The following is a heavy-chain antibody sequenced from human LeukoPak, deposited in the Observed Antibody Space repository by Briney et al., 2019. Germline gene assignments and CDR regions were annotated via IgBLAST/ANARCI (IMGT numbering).Heavy chain of an antibody. CDR2: IYHSGST. J-gene: IGHJ4*02. D-gene: IGHD3-10*01. CDR3: ARAEYYYGKGPYYFDY. CDR1: GGSISSDHW. V-gene: IGHV4-4*02. Sequence: PSGTLSLTCAVSGGSISSDHWWSWVRLPPGKGLEWIGEIYHSGSTHYNPSLKSRVTISVDKSKKQFSLKLSSVTAADTAVYYCARAEYYYGKGPYYFDYWGQGTLVTVSS.